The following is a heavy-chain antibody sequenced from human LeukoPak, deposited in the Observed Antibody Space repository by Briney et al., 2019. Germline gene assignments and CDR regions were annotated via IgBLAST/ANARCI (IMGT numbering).Heavy chain of an antibody. V-gene: IGHV5-51*01. J-gene: IGHJ4*02. D-gene: IGHD7-27*01. CDR3: ARERWGNLDF. CDR2: IWPGDSGT. CDR1: GYSFTDYW. Sequence: GESLKISCRGSGYSFTDYWVAWVRHMPGKGLEWMGFIWPGDSGTMYSPSFRGQVSMSVDKSINTVYLHWSSLKASDTAMYYCARERWGNLDFWGQGTLVTVSS.